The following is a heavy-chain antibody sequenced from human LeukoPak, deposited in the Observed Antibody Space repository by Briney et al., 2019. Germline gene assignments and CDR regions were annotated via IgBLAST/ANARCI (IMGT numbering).Heavy chain of an antibody. V-gene: IGHV3-30*04. CDR3: ARARYQLPRPGFGGSVAGSTYFDY. Sequence: GGSLRLSCAASGFTFSSYAMHWVRQAPGKGLEWVAVISYDGSNKYYADSVKGRFTISRDNSKNTLYLQVNSLRAEDTAVYYCARARYQLPRPGFGGSVAGSTYFDYWGQGTLVTVSP. CDR2: ISYDGSNK. D-gene: IGHD2-2*01. CDR1: GFTFSSYA. J-gene: IGHJ4*02.